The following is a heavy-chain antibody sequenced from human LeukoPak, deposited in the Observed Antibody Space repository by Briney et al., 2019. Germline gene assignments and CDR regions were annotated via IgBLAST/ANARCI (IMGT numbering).Heavy chain of an antibody. CDR2: FDPEDGET. CDR3: ATVSLLREYHYGMDV. D-gene: IGHD2-15*01. CDR1: GYTLTELS. J-gene: IGHJ6*04. Sequence: ASVKVSCKVSGYTLTELSMHWVRQAPGKGLEWMGGFDPEDGETIYAQKFQGRVTMTEDTSTDTAYMELSSLRSEDTAVYYCATVSLLREYHYGMDVWAKGPTVTVSS. V-gene: IGHV1-24*01.